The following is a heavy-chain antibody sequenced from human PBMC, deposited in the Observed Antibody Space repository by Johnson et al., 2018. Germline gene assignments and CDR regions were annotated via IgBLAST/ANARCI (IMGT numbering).Heavy chain of an antibody. CDR3: AMPGGATVTSG. J-gene: IGHJ4*02. Sequence: VQLVESGGGLVKPGGSLRLSCTASGFSFTTHTMNWVRQAPGKGLEWVSAISSSGMYTYYADSLKGRFTISRDNPKNSLSLQMNSLRAEDTAIYYCAMPGGATVTSGWGQGTLVTVSS. CDR1: GFSFTTHT. V-gene: IGHV3-21*01. D-gene: IGHD4-17*01. CDR2: ISSSGMYT.